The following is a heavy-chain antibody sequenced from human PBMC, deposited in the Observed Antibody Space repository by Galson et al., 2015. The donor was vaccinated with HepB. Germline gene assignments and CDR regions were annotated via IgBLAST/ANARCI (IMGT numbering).Heavy chain of an antibody. V-gene: IGHV3-66*04. J-gene: IGHJ3*02. CDR3: ESHYSGHAEDAFDI. CDR2: IYSGGST. D-gene: IGHD5-12*01. Sequence: SLRLSCAAFGFTVRSNYVIWFRQAPGKGLEWVSVIYSGGSTDYADSVKGRFTISRDNSENTFYLQMISLKTEDTAVYYCESHYSGHAEDAFDIWGQGTLVTVSS. CDR1: GFTVRSNY.